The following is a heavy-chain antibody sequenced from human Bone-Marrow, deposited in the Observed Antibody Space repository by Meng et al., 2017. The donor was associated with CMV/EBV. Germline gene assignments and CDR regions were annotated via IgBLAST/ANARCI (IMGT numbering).Heavy chain of an antibody. CDR2: INTDGSTT. CDR1: GLTFSSYW. V-gene: IGHV3-74*01. CDR3: ARDLGGRGGY. J-gene: IGHJ4*02. D-gene: IGHD1-1*01. Sequence: LCCAGAGLTFSSYWMHWVRQVPGEGLVWVSRINTDGSTTNYADSVEGRFTISRDNARNTLYLQMNSLRVEDTAVYYCARDLGGRGGYWGQGTLVTVSS.